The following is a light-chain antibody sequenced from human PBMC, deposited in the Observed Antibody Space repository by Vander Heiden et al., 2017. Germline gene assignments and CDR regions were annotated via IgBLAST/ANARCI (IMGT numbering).Light chain of an antibody. CDR1: LRVLYSSNNKNY. CDR3: QQYYSPPYT. Sequence: DIVMTQSPDSLAVSLGERATIHCKSSLRVLYSSNNKNYLAWYQQKPGQPPKLLIYWASTRESGVPDRFSGSGSGTDFTLTISSLQAEDVAVYYCQQYYSPPYTFGQGTKLEIK. J-gene: IGKJ2*01. V-gene: IGKV4-1*01. CDR2: WAS.